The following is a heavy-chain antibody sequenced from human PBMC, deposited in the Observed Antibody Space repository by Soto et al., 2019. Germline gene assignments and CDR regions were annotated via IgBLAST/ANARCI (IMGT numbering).Heavy chain of an antibody. Sequence: GGSLRLSCAASGFTFSSYGMHWVRQAPGKGLEWVAVIWYDGSNKYYADSVKGRFTISRDNSKNTLYLQMNSLRAEDTAVYYYAKAGYYYDSSGYYFGAFDIWGQGTMVTVSS. CDR1: GFTFSSYG. CDR3: AKAGYYYDSSGYYFGAFDI. V-gene: IGHV3-33*06. J-gene: IGHJ3*02. D-gene: IGHD3-22*01. CDR2: IWYDGSNK.